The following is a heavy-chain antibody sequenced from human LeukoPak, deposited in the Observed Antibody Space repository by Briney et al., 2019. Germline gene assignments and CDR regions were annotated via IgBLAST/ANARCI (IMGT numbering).Heavy chain of an antibody. D-gene: IGHD3-10*01. Sequence: SETLSLTCTVSGGSISSSSYYWGWIRQPAGKGLEWIGRIYTSGSTNYNPSLKSRVTMSVDTSKNQFSLKLSSVTAADTAVYYCARDVYYYGSGSLHFDYWGQGTLVTVSS. J-gene: IGHJ4*02. CDR2: IYTSGST. CDR1: GGSISSSSYY. CDR3: ARDVYYYGSGSLHFDY. V-gene: IGHV4-61*02.